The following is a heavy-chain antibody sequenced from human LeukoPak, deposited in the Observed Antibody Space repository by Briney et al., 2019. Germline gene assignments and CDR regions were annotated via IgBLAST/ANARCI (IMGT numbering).Heavy chain of an antibody. V-gene: IGHV1-69*05. CDR1: GGTFSSYA. J-gene: IGHJ4*02. CDR3: AGGDSSGYYYDY. CDR2: IIPIFGTA. Sequence: GASVKVSCKASGGTFSSYAISWVRQAPGQGLEWMGRIIPIFGTANYAQKFQGRVTITTDESTSTAYMELSSLRSEDTAVYYCAGGDSSGYYYDYWGQGTLVTVSS. D-gene: IGHD3-22*01.